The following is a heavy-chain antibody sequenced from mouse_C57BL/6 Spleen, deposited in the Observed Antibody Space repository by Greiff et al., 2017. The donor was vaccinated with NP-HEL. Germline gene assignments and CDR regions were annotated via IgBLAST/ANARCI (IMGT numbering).Heavy chain of an antibody. D-gene: IGHD2-1*01. CDR2: ISSGGDYI. J-gene: IGHJ4*01. V-gene: IGHV5-9-1*02. CDR3: TRPYGKMAMDY. CDR1: GFTFSSYA. Sequence: EVKLVESGEGLVKPGGSLKLSCAASGFTFSSYAMSWVRQTPEKRLEWVAYISSGGDYIYYADTVKGRFTISRDNARNTLYLQMSSLKSEDTAMYYCTRPYGKMAMDYWGQGTSVTVSS.